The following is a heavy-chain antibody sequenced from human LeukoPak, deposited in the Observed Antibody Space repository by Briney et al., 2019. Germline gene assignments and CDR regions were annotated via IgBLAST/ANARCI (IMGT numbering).Heavy chain of an antibody. Sequence: SETLSLTRTVSLGSLSRYYWSWLRQPPGKELEGMGYIYYCGSTNYNPSLKSRVTISVDTSKNQFSLKLSSVTAADTAVYYCAREDLDSSWGAFDIWGQGTMVTVSS. CDR2: IYYCGST. CDR3: AREDLDSSWGAFDI. CDR1: LGSLSRYY. J-gene: IGHJ3*02. D-gene: IGHD6-13*01. V-gene: IGHV4-59*01.